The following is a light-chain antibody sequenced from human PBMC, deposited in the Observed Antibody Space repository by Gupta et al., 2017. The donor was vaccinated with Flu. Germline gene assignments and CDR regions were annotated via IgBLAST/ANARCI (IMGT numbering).Light chain of an antibody. CDR2: EVS. Sequence: QSALTQPASVSGSPGQSITISCTGTSSDAGGFNYVSWHQQHPGKAPKLMIYEVSNRPSGVSNRFSGSKSGNTASLTISGLQAEDEADYYCSSYTSSSTLVFGGGTKLTVL. V-gene: IGLV2-14*01. J-gene: IGLJ2*01. CDR3: SSYTSSSTLV. CDR1: SSDAGGFNY.